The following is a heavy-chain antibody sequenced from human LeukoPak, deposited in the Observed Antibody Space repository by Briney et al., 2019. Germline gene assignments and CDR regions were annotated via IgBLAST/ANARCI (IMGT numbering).Heavy chain of an antibody. CDR3: ARGGSSWYRNWLDP. Sequence: SETLSLTCTVSGGSISSYYWSWIRQAPGKGLEWIGYVYYSGSTNYNSSLKSRVTISVDTSKNQFSLKLSSVTAADTAVYYCARGGSSWYRNWLDPWGQGTLVTVSS. CDR2: VYYSGST. D-gene: IGHD6-13*01. J-gene: IGHJ5*02. V-gene: IGHV4-59*01. CDR1: GGSISSYY.